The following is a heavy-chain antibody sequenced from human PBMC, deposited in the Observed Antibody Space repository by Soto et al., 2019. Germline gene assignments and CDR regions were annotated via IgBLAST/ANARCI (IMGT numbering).Heavy chain of an antibody. CDR1: GYTFTGYY. D-gene: IGHD6-19*01. J-gene: IGHJ4*02. CDR3: ARGRRIAVAGTGADY. Sequence: GASVKVSCKASGYTFTGYYMHWVRQAPGQGLEWMGWINPNSGGTNYAQKFQGRVTMTRDTSISTAYMELSRLRSDDTAVYYCARGRRIAVAGTGADYWGQGTLVTVSS. V-gene: IGHV1-2*02. CDR2: INPNSGGT.